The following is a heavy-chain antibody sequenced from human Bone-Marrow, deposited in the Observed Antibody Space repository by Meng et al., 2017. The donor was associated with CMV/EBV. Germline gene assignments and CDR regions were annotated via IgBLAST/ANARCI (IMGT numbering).Heavy chain of an antibody. CDR2: INWSGNR. CDR1: GFNFDDYG. J-gene: IGHJ6*02. CDR3: ARRIDDRIVVVPGSYGMDV. D-gene: IGHD2-2*01. Sequence: GESLKISCEASGFNFDDYGMSWVRQAPGKGLEWVSGINWSGNRGYADSVKGRFTISRDNPKNTLYLQMNSLRAEDTAVYYCARRIDDRIVVVPGSYGMDVWGQGTTVTVSS. V-gene: IGHV3-20*04.